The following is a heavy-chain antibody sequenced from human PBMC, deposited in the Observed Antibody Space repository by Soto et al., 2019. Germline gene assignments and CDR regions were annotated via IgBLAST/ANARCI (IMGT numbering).Heavy chain of an antibody. CDR1: GGTFSSYA. CDR2: IIPIFGTA. D-gene: IGHD2-15*01. V-gene: IGHV1-69*13. J-gene: IGHJ6*02. CDR3: ARAGECSGGSCYSGPEGMDV. Sequence: SVKVSCKASGGTFSSYAISWVRQAPGQGLEWMGGIIPIFGTANYAQKFQGRVTITADESTSTAYMELSSLRSEDTAVYYCARAGECSGGSCYSGPEGMDVWGQGTRVTVSS.